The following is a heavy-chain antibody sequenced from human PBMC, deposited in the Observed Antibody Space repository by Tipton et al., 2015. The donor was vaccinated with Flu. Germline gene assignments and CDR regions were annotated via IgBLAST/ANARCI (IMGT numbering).Heavy chain of an antibody. CDR2: ISHSGST. CDR3: ARVDYFGSGTRDY. Sequence: GLVKPSETLSLTCTVSGYSISTSYYWGWIRQPPGKGLEYIGSISHSGSTAYNPSLESRVTISIDTSKNQFSLKMTSVTASDTAVYYCARVDYFGSGTRDYWGQGALVTVSS. V-gene: IGHV4-38-2*02. D-gene: IGHD3-10*01. CDR1: GYSISTSYY. J-gene: IGHJ4*02.